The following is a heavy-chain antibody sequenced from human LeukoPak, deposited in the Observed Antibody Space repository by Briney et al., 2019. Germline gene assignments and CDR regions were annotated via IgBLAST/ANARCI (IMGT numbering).Heavy chain of an antibody. CDR2: IKQDGSEK. Sequence: GGSLRLSCAASGFTFSSYWMSWVRQAPGKGLEWVANIKQDGSEKYYVDSVKGRFTISRDNAKNSLYLQMNSLRAEDTAVYYCAKGDLGYSYGGYYFDYWGQGTLVTVSS. J-gene: IGHJ4*02. D-gene: IGHD5-18*01. CDR1: GFTFSSYW. V-gene: IGHV3-7*03. CDR3: AKGDLGYSYGGYYFDY.